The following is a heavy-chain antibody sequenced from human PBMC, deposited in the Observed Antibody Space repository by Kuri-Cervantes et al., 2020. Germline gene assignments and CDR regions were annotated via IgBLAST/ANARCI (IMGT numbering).Heavy chain of an antibody. V-gene: IGHV4-39*01. J-gene: IGHJ3*02. CDR2: IYYTGST. Sequence: SETLSLTCAVSGYSISSTTSYWGCIRQSPGKGPEWIGSIYYTGSTYYNPSLRSRITMAVDTSKNQFSLKLSSVTAADTAVYYCARGVSVVAPYAYDIWGQGTLVTVSS. CDR3: ARGVSVVAPYAYDI. D-gene: IGHD3-22*01. CDR1: GYSISSTTSY.